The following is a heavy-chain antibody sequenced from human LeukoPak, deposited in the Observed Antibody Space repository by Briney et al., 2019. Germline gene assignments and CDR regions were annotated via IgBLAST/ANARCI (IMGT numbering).Heavy chain of an antibody. Sequence: PSETLSLTCAVSGYSISSGYYWGWIRQPPGKGLEWIGSIYHSGSTYYNPSLKSRVTISVDTSKNQFSLKLSSVTAADTAVYYCARARAHYGGFDYWGQGTLVAVSS. J-gene: IGHJ4*02. V-gene: IGHV4-38-2*01. CDR1: GYSISSGYY. CDR3: ARARAHYGGFDY. CDR2: IYHSGST. D-gene: IGHD4-17*01.